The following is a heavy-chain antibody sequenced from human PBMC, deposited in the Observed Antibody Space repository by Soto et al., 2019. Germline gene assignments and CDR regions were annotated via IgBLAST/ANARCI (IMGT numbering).Heavy chain of an antibody. CDR3: AGDIVATSGDY. V-gene: IGHV3-48*03. D-gene: IGHD5-12*01. J-gene: IGHJ4*02. CDR1: GFTFSSYE. Sequence: PGGSLRLSCAASGFTFSSYEMNWVRQAPGKGLEWVSYISSSGSTIYYADSVKGRFTISRDNAKNSLYLQMNSLRAEDTAVYYCAGDIVATSGDYWGQGTLVTVSS. CDR2: ISSSGSTI.